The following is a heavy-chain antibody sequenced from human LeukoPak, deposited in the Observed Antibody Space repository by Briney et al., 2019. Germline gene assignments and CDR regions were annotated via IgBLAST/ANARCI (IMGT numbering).Heavy chain of an antibody. Sequence: SETLSLTCTVSGGSINNYYWSWIRQPPGKGLEWIGYISSSGSTNYNPSLKSRDTISVDTSKNQFSLKMSSVTTADTAVYYCAREVKQHPDYYFDYWGQGTLVTVSS. CDR1: GGSINNYY. CDR3: AREVKQHPDYYFDY. D-gene: IGHD6-13*01. J-gene: IGHJ4*02. CDR2: ISSSGST. V-gene: IGHV4-59*01.